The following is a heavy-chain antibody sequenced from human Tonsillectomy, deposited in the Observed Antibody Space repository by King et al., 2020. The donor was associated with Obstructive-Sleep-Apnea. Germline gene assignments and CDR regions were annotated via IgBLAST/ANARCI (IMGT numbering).Heavy chain of an antibody. CDR2: IYWDDYK. Sequence: ITLKESGPTLVKPTQTLTLTCTFSGFSLSTSGGGVGWIRQPPGKALEWLARIYWDDYKRYSPSLESRLTITKDTSKNQVVLTMTNMDPLDTATYYFAHSAVRFGESYLFTDYWGQGTLVTVSS. CDR3: AHSAVRFGESYLFTDY. V-gene: IGHV2-5*02. J-gene: IGHJ4*02. CDR1: GFSLSTSGGG. D-gene: IGHD3-10*01.